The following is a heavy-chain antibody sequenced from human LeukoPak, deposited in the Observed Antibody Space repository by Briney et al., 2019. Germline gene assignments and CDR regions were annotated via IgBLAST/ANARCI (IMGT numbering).Heavy chain of an antibody. CDR1: GFTFSNYG. Sequence: QPGMSLRLSCAASGFTFSNYGMHWVRQAPGKGLEWVALIWANGSKKYYGDSVKGRFTISRDNSKNTVDLQMNSLRAEHTAVYYCVRDGAAPGWDHDYWGQGILVTVSS. CDR3: VRDGAAPGWDHDY. CDR2: IWANGSKK. V-gene: IGHV3-33*01. D-gene: IGHD6-13*01. J-gene: IGHJ4*02.